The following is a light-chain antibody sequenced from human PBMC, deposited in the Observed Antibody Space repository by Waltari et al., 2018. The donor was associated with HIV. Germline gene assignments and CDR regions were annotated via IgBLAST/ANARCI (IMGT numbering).Light chain of an antibody. V-gene: IGKV1-33*01. CDR2: DAS. CDR3: QPYETLPPMYT. J-gene: IGKJ2*01. CDR1: QDIKRY. Sequence: DIQMTQSPSSLSASVGDRVTITCQASQDIKRYLNWYQQKPGKSPKLLIYDASDLETGVPPRFSGRGSGTDFSVTITNLQPEDFATYYCQPYETLPPMYTFGQGTKLEIK.